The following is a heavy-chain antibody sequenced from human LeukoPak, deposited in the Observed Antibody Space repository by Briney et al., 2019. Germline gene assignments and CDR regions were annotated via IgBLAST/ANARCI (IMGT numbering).Heavy chain of an antibody. Sequence: GGSLRLSCAASGFTFSSFGMHWVRQAPGEGLEWVAYIGYSGSDIYYADSVKGRFTISRDNSKNTVHLQLSSLRAADTALYSCARDLTERRYYIAFWGQGTLVTVSS. D-gene: IGHD2-8*02. CDR1: GFTFSSFG. J-gene: IGHJ4*02. CDR2: IGYSGSDI. CDR3: ARDLTERRYYIAF. V-gene: IGHV3-30*02.